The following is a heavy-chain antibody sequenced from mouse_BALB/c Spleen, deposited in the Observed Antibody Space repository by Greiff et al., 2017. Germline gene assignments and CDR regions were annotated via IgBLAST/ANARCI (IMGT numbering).Heavy chain of an antibody. CDR1: GFTFSSYA. CDR3: ARRGGYDPLYAMDY. Sequence: EVQVVESGGGLVKPGGSLKLSCAASGFTFSSYAMSWVRQSPEKRLEWVAEISSGGSYTYYPDTVTGRFTISRDNAKNTLYLEMSSLRSEDTAMYYCARRGGYDPLYAMDYWGQGTSVTVSS. D-gene: IGHD2-2*01. CDR2: ISSGGSYT. V-gene: IGHV5-9-4*01. J-gene: IGHJ4*01.